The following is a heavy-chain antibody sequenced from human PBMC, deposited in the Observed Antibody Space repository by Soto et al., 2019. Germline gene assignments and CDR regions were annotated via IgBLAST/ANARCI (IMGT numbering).Heavy chain of an antibody. D-gene: IGHD2-15*01. J-gene: IGHJ4*02. V-gene: IGHV3-23*01. CDR1: GFTFSNYD. CDR3: AKLERVYCSGGSCYYDY. Sequence: GGSLRLSCAASGFTFSNYDMTWVRQAPGKGLEWVSVVSGSGGSTYYADSVKGRFTISRDNSKNTLYLQMNSLRAEDTAIYYCAKLERVYCSGGSCYYDYWGQGILVTV. CDR2: VSGSGGST.